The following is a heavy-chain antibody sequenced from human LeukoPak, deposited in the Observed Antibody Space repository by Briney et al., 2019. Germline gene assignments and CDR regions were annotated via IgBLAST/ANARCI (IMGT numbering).Heavy chain of an antibody. Sequence: ASVKVSCKASGYTFTGYYIHWVRQAPGQGLEWMGWINPNSGGTNYAQKFQDRVTMTRDTSISTAYIELSRLRSDDAAVYYCARDLSYYGSGISYFDFWGQGTLVTVSS. CDR2: INPNSGGT. CDR1: GYTFTGYY. J-gene: IGHJ4*02. CDR3: ARDLSYYGSGISYFDF. V-gene: IGHV1-2*02. D-gene: IGHD3-10*01.